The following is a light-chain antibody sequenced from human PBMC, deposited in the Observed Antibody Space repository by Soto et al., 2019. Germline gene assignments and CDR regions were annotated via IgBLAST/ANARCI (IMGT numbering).Light chain of an antibody. CDR1: TGAVTSGHY. J-gene: IGLJ3*02. CDR2: DTS. CDR3: VLSFTGVRV. V-gene: IGLV7-46*01. Sequence: QAVVTQEPSLTVSPGGTVTLTCGSSTGAVTSGHYPYWFQQKPGQAPRTLIYDTSNKHSWTPARLSGSLLGGKAALTLSVAKPGNKSEYYGVLSFTGVRVSCGG.